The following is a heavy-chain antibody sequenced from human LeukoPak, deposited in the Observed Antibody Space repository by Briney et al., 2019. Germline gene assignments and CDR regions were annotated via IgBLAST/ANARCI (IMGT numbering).Heavy chain of an antibody. Sequence: GGSLRLSCAASGFTFSTYGMHWVRQAPGKGLEWVAVISYDGGNKYYADSVKGRFTISRDNAKSSLYLQMNSLRAEDTAVYYCARDWEWALDYWGQGTLVTVSS. CDR1: GFTFSTYG. D-gene: IGHD3-3*01. V-gene: IGHV3-30*03. CDR2: ISYDGGNK. J-gene: IGHJ4*02. CDR3: ARDWEWALDY.